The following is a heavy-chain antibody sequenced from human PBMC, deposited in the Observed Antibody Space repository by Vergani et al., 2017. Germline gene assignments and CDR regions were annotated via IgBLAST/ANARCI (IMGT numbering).Heavy chain of an antibody. V-gene: IGHV1-46*01. J-gene: IGHJ5*02. CDR3: ARDSRYCSSTSCYVGRDWFDP. Sequence: HVQLVQSGAEVKKPGASVKVSCKASGYTFTSYYMHWVRQAPGQGLEWMGIINPSGGSTSYAQKFQGRVTMTRDTSTSTVYMELSSLRSEDTAVYYCARDSRYCSSTSCYVGRDWFDPWGQGTLVTVSS. CDR2: INPSGGST. D-gene: IGHD2-2*01. CDR1: GYTFTSYY.